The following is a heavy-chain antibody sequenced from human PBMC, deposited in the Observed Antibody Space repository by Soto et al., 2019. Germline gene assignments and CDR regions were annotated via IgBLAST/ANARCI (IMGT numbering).Heavy chain of an antibody. J-gene: IGHJ4*02. CDR3: VGSGSHYLDY. Sequence: VQSGGGVVQPGGSLRLSCAASGFAFTKYAFHWVRQAPGKGLEWVAVVWHDGTDKKYAASVKGRFTISRDDSKNTVSLEMNNLRVEDTGVYYCVGSGSHYLDYWGQGSLVTVSS. CDR1: GFAFTKYA. V-gene: IGHV3-33*01. CDR2: VWHDGTDK. D-gene: IGHD3-10*01.